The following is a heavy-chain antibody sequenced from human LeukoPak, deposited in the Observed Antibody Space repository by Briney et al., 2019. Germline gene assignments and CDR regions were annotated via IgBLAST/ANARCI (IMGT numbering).Heavy chain of an antibody. J-gene: IGHJ4*02. CDR3: ARTQQQYSYGPLGY. Sequence: SETLSLTCTVSSDSISSSSSYWGWIRQPPGKGLEWIGSIYYSGSTYYNPSLKSRVTISVDTSKNQFSLKLSSVTAADTAVYYCARTQQQYSYGPLGYWGQGTLVTVSA. CDR1: SDSISSSSSY. V-gene: IGHV4-39*01. CDR2: IYYSGST. D-gene: IGHD5-18*01.